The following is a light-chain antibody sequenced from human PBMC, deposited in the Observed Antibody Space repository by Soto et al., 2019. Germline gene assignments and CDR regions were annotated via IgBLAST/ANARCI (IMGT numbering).Light chain of an antibody. CDR2: VNS. V-gene: IGLV1-40*01. Sequence: QLVLTHPPSVSGAPGQRVTISCTGSSSNIGAGYGVHRYQQLPGTAPKLLIYVNSNRPSGVPDRFSGSKSGTSASLAITGLRAEDEADYYCQSYDSSLSGWVFGGGTKVTVL. CDR3: QSYDSSLSGWV. J-gene: IGLJ3*02. CDR1: SSNIGAGYG.